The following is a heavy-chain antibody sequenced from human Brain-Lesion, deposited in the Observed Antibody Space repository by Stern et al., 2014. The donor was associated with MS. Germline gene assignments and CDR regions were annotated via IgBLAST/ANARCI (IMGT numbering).Heavy chain of an antibody. CDR2: INPNTGGT. V-gene: IGHV1-2*02. CDR1: GYIFTGYY. CDR3: ARDQRGITIFGVVTDYYYLGMDV. J-gene: IGHJ6*02. Sequence: QVQLVESGAEVKKPGASVKVSCKTSGYIFTGYYIHWVRQAPGQGLEWMAWINPNTGGTKYGQNFQGRVTMSRDRSISTAYVELSSLTSDDTAVYYCARDQRGITIFGVVTDYYYLGMDVWGQGTTVTVSS. D-gene: IGHD3-3*01.